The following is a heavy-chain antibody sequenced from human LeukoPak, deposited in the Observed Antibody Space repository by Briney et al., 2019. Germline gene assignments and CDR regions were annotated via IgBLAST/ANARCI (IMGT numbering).Heavy chain of an antibody. Sequence: KISCKASGYSFTSYWISWVRQAPGQGLEWMGRIIPILGIANYAQKFQGRVTITADKSTSTAYMELSSLRSEDTAVYYCARVRYYYDSSGYYLDYWGQGTLVTVSS. J-gene: IGHJ4*02. CDR3: ARVRYYYDSSGYYLDY. V-gene: IGHV1-69*04. CDR1: GYSFTSYW. D-gene: IGHD3-22*01. CDR2: IIPILGIA.